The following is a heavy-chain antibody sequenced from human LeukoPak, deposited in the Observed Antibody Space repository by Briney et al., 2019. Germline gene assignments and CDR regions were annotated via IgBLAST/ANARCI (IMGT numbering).Heavy chain of an antibody. V-gene: IGHV3-49*03. D-gene: IGHD6-6*01. J-gene: IGHJ5*02. CDR3: TRDLAARRDPDWFDP. Sequence: GGSLRLSCTASGFTFGDYAMSWFRQAPGKGLEWVGFIRSKAYGGTTEYAASVKGRFTISRDDSKSIAYLQMNSLKTEDTAVYYCTRDLAARRDPDWFDPWGQGTLVTVSS. CDR1: GFTFGDYA. CDR2: IRSKAYGGTT.